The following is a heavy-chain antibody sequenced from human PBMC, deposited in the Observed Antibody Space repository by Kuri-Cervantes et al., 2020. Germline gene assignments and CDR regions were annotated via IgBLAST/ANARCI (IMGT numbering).Heavy chain of an antibody. CDR3: ARVPGGRYFDWLPRYWFDP. V-gene: IGHV4-39*01. CDR2: IFDSGST. Sequence: GSLRLSCTASGGSISSSSYYWGWIRQPPGKGLEWIGSIFDSGSTYYNPYLKSRVTISVDTSKNQFSLTLSSVTAADTAVYYWARVPGGRYFDWLPRYWFDPWGQGTLVTVSS. J-gene: IGHJ5*02. D-gene: IGHD3-9*01. CDR1: GGSISSSSYY.